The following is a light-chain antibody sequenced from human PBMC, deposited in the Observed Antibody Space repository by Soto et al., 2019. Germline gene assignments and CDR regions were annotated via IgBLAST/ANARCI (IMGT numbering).Light chain of an antibody. J-gene: IGLJ1*01. CDR3: CSFAGSYTLYV. V-gene: IGLV2-11*01. CDR1: SSDVGGYDF. CDR2: DVT. Sequence: QSVLTQPRSVSGPPGQSVTISCTGTSSDVGGYDFVSWYQQHPAKAPKLIIFDVTKRPSGVPDRFSGSKSGNTASLTISGLQAEDEADYNCCSFAGSYTLYVFGTGTKVTVL.